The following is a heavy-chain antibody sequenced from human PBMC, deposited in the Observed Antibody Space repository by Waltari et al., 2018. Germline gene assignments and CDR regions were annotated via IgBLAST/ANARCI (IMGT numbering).Heavy chain of an antibody. CDR2: INPKNVDT. J-gene: IGHJ4*02. CDR1: GYSFTDYQ. CDR3: ARDPGPIVGAPDY. V-gene: IGHV1-2*02. D-gene: IGHD1-26*01. Sequence: QVQLVQSGTEVKKPGASVKVSCQASGYSFTDYQLHWVRPTPGKGIEWLGWINPKNVDTGYAQNFLGRVTMTRDTSINTVYMDLSGLRSDDTAVFYCARDPGPIVGAPDYWGQGTLVTVSS.